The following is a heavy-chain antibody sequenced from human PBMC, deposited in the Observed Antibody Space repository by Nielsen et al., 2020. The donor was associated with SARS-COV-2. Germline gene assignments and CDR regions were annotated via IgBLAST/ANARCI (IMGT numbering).Heavy chain of an antibody. J-gene: IGHJ4*02. D-gene: IGHD4-17*01. V-gene: IGHV3-23*01. CDR1: GFTFTTFA. Sequence: GESLKISCAVSGFTFTTFAMTWVRQAPGKGLEWVSAISGSGDSTYYTDSVKGRFTISRDNSKNTLYLQMNSLRAEDTAIYYCAKDLLRQATVTTVDYWGQGTLVTVSS. CDR3: AKDLLRQATVTTVDY. CDR2: ISGSGDST.